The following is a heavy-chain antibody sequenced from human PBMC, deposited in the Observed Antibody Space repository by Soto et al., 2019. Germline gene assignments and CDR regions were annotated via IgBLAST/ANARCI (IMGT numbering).Heavy chain of an antibody. Sequence: QVQLVESGGGVVQPGRSLRLSCAASGFTFNSYGMHWVRQAPGKGLEWVAVISFDGSNKYYTDSVKGRFTISRDNSKNKLYLQMNSLRAEDTAVYYCAKSSTHDITSFGVVITPGTYYMDVWGKGTTVTVSS. CDR1: GFTFNSYG. V-gene: IGHV3-30*18. J-gene: IGHJ6*03. CDR3: AKSSTHDITSFGVVITPGTYYMDV. D-gene: IGHD3-3*01. CDR2: ISFDGSNK.